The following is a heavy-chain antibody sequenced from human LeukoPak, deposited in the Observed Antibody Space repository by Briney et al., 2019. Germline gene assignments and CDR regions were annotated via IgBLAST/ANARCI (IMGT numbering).Heavy chain of an antibody. D-gene: IGHD4/OR15-4a*01. CDR1: GFTFSDYY. CDR2: IYSGST. V-gene: IGHV3-53*01. J-gene: IGHJ4*02. CDR3: ARRAGAYSHPYDY. Sequence: GGSLRLSCAASGFTFSDYYMSWIRQAPGKGLEWVSFIYSGSTHYSDSVKGRFTISRDNSKNTLYLQMNSLRAEDTAVYYCARRAGAYSHPYDYWGQGTLVTVSS.